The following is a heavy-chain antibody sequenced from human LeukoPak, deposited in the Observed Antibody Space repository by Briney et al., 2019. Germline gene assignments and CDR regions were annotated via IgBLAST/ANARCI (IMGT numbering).Heavy chain of an antibody. CDR3: ARSGYSSSWYGEPFDY. V-gene: IGHV4-4*07. D-gene: IGHD6-13*01. Sequence: PSETLSLTCTVSGGSISSYYWSWIRQPAGMGLEWIGRIYTSGSTNYNPSLKSRVTMSVDTSKNQFSLKLSSVTAADTAVYYCARSGYSSSWYGEPFDYWGQGTLVTVSS. CDR2: IYTSGST. CDR1: GGSISSYY. J-gene: IGHJ4*02.